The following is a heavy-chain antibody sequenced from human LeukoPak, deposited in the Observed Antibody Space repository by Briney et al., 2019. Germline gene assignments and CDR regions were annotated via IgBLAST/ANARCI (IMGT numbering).Heavy chain of an antibody. CDR2: INPNSGGT. CDR3: ARTYCSSTSCPAAFDY. CDR1: GYTFTDYY. D-gene: IGHD2-2*01. V-gene: IGHV1-2*02. J-gene: IGHJ4*02. Sequence: GASVKVSCKASGYTFTDYYMHWVRQAPGQGLQWVGWINPNSGGTNYAQKFQGRVTMTRDTSISTAYMELSRLRSDDTAVYYCARTYCSSTSCPAAFDYWGQGTLVTVSS.